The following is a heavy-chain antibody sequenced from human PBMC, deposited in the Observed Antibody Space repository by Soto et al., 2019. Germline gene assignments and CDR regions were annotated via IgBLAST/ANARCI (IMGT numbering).Heavy chain of an antibody. V-gene: IGHV6-1*01. CDR2: TYYRSKWYN. CDR3: ARDNYVEGYSSSWYESDWFDP. Sequence: SQTLSLTCAISGDSVSSNSAAWNWIRQSPLRGLEWLGRTYYRSKWYNDYAVSVKSRITINPDTSKNQFSLQLNSVTPEDTAVYYCARDNYVEGYSSSWYESDWFDPWGQGTLVTVSS. CDR1: GDSVSSNSAA. J-gene: IGHJ5*02. D-gene: IGHD6-13*01.